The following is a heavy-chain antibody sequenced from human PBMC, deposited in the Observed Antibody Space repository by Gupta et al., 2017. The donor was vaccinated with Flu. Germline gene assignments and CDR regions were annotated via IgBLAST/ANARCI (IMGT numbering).Heavy chain of an antibody. CDR3: ARATYYYDSSGPLRWYFDL. J-gene: IGHJ2*01. Sequence: EVQLVESGGGLVQPGGSLRLSCAASGFTFSSYDMHWVRQATGKVLEWVSAIGTAGDIYYPGSVKGRFTISRENAKNSLYLQMNSLRAGDTAVYYCARATYYYDSSGPLRWYFDLWGRGTLVTVSS. CDR1: GFTFSSYD. D-gene: IGHD3-22*01. V-gene: IGHV3-13*01. CDR2: IGTAGDI.